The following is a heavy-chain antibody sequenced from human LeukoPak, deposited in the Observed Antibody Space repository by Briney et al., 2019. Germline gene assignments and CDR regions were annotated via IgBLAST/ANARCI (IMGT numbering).Heavy chain of an antibody. CDR1: GFTFNTNA. CDR3: AKNHLGLPMDY. CDR2: VSGDGGST. Sequence: PGGSLRLSCAASGFTFNTNAMNWVRQAPGKGLEWASAVSGDGGSTYYADSVKGRFTISRDNSKNTLYLQMNSLRAEDTAVYYCAKNHLGLPMDYWGQGTLVTVSS. V-gene: IGHV3-23*01. D-gene: IGHD1-14*01. J-gene: IGHJ4*02.